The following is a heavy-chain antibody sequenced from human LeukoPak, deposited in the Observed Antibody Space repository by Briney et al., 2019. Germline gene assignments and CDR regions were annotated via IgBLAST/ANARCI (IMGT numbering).Heavy chain of an antibody. Sequence: PGGSLRLSCAASGFSFSGYGMHWVRQAPGKGLEWVAFIRYDGSNEYYADSVKGRFTISRDKSKNTLSLQMNGLRVEDTAAYYCAKVMPPGRIRFYSYYMDVWGKGTTVSVS. J-gene: IGHJ6*03. V-gene: IGHV3-30*02. CDR1: GFSFSGYG. CDR2: IRYDGSNE. D-gene: IGHD2-15*01. CDR3: AKVMPPGRIRFYSYYMDV.